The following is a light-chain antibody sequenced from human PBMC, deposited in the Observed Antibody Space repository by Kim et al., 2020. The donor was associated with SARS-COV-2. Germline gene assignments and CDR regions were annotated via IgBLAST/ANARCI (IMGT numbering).Light chain of an antibody. CDR2: EVS. Sequence: NYVSWYQQHPGNAPNLIIYEVSNRPPAVPHRFSGAKSGNTASLPVSGLQAEDEADYYCTSYADSINFVVFGGGTQLTVL. V-gene: IGLV2-8*01. CDR1: NY. CDR3: TSYADSINFVV. J-gene: IGLJ3*02.